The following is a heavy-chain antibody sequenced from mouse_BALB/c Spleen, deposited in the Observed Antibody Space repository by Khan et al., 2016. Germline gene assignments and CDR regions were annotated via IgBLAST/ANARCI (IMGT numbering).Heavy chain of an antibody. Sequence: EVKLEESGGGLVQPGGSLKLSCAASGFDFSRYWMSWVRQAPGKGLEWIGEINPDSSTIKYTPSLKDKFIISRKHAKNTLYLQMSKVRSEDTALYYCGSTFWYFDDWGAGTTVTVSS. CDR2: INPDSSTI. CDR3: GSTFWYFDD. V-gene: IGHV4-1*02. D-gene: IGHD1-1*01. CDR1: GFDFSRYW. J-gene: IGHJ1*01.